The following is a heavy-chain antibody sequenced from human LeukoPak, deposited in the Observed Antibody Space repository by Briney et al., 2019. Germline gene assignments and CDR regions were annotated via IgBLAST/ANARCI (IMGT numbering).Heavy chain of an antibody. D-gene: IGHD1-26*01. CDR1: GYTFTGYY. CDR3: ARVRIVGATSFDY. CDR2: INPNSGGT. J-gene: IGHJ4*02. V-gene: IGHV1-2*02. Sequence: GASVKVSCKASGYTFTGYYMHWVRQAPGQGLEWMGWINPNSGGTNYAQKFQGRVTMTRDTSISTAYMELSRLRSDDTAVYYCARVRIVGATSFDYWGQGTLVTVSS.